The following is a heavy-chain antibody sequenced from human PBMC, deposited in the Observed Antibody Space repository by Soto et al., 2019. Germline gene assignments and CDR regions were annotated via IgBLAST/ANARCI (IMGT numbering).Heavy chain of an antibody. D-gene: IGHD5-12*01. J-gene: IGHJ4*02. V-gene: IGHV1-3*01. CDR3: ARVSFETSGFADY. CDR2: INAANGAT. Sequence: ASVTVSCTASGYTFTAYTIHWVRQAPGQSLEWMGWINAANGATKYSEKFQGRVTITRDTSARTAYMDLSSLSSKDTAVYFCARVSFETSGFADYWGQGTLVTVSS. CDR1: GYTFTAYT.